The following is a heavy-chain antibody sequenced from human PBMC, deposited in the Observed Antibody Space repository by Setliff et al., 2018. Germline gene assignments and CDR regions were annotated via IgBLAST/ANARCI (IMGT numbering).Heavy chain of an antibody. CDR2: VKEDGSEK. D-gene: IGHD2-8*01. V-gene: IGHV3-7*01. CDR3: ARVVRYYLDY. Sequence: PGGSLRLSCAASGFTFSSYAMHWVRQAPGKGLEWVANVKEDGSEKFYLDSVKGRFTISRDNAKNSLYLQMNSLRAEDTAVYYCARVVRYYLDYWGQGTQVTVSS. J-gene: IGHJ4*02. CDR1: GFTFSSYA.